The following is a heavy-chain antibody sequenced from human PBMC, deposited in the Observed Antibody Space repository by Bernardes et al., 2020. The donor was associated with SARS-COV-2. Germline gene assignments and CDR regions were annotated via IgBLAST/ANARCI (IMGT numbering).Heavy chain of an antibody. V-gene: IGHV3-33*01. CDR1: GFTFRDYT. Sequence: GSLRLSCAASGFTFRDYTMHWVRQAPGKGLEWVAVIWHDGSREYYVDSVKGRFAISRDNSNNTLYLQMNNLRVEDTALYRCATEDGEWLESWGQGTLVTVSS. D-gene: IGHD4-17*01. CDR2: IWHDGSRE. J-gene: IGHJ5*01. CDR3: ATEDGEWLES.